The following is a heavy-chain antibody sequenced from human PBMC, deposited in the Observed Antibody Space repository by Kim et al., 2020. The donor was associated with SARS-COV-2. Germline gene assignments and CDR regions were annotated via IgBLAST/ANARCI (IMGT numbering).Heavy chain of an antibody. Sequence: ASVKVSCKASGYTFTSYGISWVRQAPGQGLEWMGWISAYNGNTNYAQKLQGRVTMTTDTSTSTAYMELRSLRSDDTAVYYCARDWGSPAPRASYYYYGMDVWGQGTTVTVSS. D-gene: IGHD3-16*01. J-gene: IGHJ6*02. CDR3: ARDWGSPAPRASYYYYGMDV. CDR1: GYTFTSYG. V-gene: IGHV1-18*01. CDR2: ISAYNGNT.